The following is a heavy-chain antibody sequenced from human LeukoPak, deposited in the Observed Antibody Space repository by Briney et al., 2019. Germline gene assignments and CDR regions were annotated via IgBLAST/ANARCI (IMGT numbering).Heavy chain of an antibody. CDR2: IYYSGST. V-gene: IGHV4-61*08. CDR3: ARAGWAARYYYYGMDV. Sequence: SQTLSLTCTVSGGSISSGGYYWSWIRQPPGKGLEWIGYIYYSGSTNYNPSLKSRVTISVDTSKNQFSLKLSSVTAADTAVYYCARAGWAARYYYYGMDVWGQGTTVTVSS. CDR1: GGSISSGGYY. J-gene: IGHJ6*02. D-gene: IGHD6-6*01.